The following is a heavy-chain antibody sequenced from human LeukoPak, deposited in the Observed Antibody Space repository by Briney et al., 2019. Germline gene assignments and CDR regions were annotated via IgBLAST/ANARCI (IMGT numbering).Heavy chain of an antibody. D-gene: IGHD3-10*01. CDR3: ARGFGYGSGSNYNVPNY. V-gene: IGHV1-2*02. Sequence: ASVKVSCKASGYTFTDFYIHWVRQAPGQGLEWMGWINPNSGGTSYARKFQGRVTMTRDTSIRTAYMELSRLKSDDTAVYYCARGFGYGSGSNYNVPNYWGQGTLVTVSS. CDR2: INPNSGGT. J-gene: IGHJ4*02. CDR1: GYTFTDFY.